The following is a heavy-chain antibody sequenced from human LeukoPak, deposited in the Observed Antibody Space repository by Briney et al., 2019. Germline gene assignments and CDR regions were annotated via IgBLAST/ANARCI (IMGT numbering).Heavy chain of an antibody. J-gene: IGHJ1*01. CDR3: ARGAIFGVAISSARYAEYFQH. CDR1: GFTFSSYA. V-gene: IGHV3-30-3*01. D-gene: IGHD3-3*01. CDR2: ISYDGSNK. Sequence: GGSLRLSCAASGFTFSSYAMHWVRQAPGKGLEWVAVISYDGSNKYYADSVKGRFTISRDNSKNTLYLQMNSLRAEDTAVYYCARGAIFGVAISSARYAEYFQHWGQGTLVTVSS.